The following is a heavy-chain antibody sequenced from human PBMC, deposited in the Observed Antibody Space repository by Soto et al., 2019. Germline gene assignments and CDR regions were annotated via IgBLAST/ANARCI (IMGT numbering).Heavy chain of an antibody. CDR1: GFTFSNYV. D-gene: IGHD3-16*01. CDR2: IWRDGSNK. Sequence: QVQVVESGGGVVQPGRSLRLSCAASGFTFSNYVMHWVRQAPDKGLEWVAVIWRDGSNKFYVDSVKGRFTISRDNSKNTLYLQMNNLRDEDTAMYYCAREAGGDMDYWGLGTLVTVSS. J-gene: IGHJ4*02. V-gene: IGHV3-33*01. CDR3: AREAGGDMDY.